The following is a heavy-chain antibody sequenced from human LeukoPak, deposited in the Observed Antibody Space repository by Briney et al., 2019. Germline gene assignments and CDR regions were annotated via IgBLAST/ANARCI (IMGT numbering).Heavy chain of an antibody. CDR3: ARGATPPYSSSWLFDY. CDR2: TYYRSKWYN. V-gene: IGHV6-1*01. J-gene: IGHJ4*02. CDR1: GDSVSSNSAA. D-gene: IGHD6-13*01. Sequence: SQTLSLTCAISGDSVSSNSAAWNWIRQSPSRGLKWLGRTYYRSKWYNDYAVSVKSRITINPDTSKNQFSLQLNSVTPEDTAVYYCARGATPPYSSSWLFDYWGQGTLVTVSS.